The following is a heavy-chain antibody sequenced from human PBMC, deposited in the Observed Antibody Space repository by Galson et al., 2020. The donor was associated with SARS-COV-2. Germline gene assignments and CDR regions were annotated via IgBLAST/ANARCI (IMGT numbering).Heavy chain of an antibody. Sequence: SQTLSLTCTVSGGSISSYYWSWIRQPPGKGLEWIGYIYYSGSTNYNPSLKSRVTISVDTSKNQFSLKLSSVTAADTAVYYCARVPYDFWSGYSLLGYYYGMDVWGQGTTVTVSS. CDR1: GGSISSYY. D-gene: IGHD3-3*01. CDR2: IYYSGST. J-gene: IGHJ6*02. CDR3: ARVPYDFWSGYSLLGYYYGMDV. V-gene: IGHV4-59*01.